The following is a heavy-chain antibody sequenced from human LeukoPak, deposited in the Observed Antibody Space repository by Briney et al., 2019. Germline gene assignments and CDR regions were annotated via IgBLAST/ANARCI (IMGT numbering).Heavy chain of an antibody. V-gene: IGHV4-59*12. CDR2: IYYSGST. D-gene: IGHD5-18*01. CDR3: ARGGYSYGYPFSHYYFDY. J-gene: IGHJ4*02. CDR1: GGSISSYY. Sequence: PSETLSLTCTVSGGSISSYYWSWIRQPPGKGLEWIGYIYYSGSTNYNPSLKSRVTISVDTSKNQFSLKLSSVTAADTAVYYCARGGYSYGYPFSHYYFDYWGQGTLVTVSS.